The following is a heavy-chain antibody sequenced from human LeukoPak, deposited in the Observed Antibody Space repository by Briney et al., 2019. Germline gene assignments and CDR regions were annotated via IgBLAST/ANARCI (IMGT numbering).Heavy chain of an antibody. D-gene: IGHD3-10*01. CDR1: GYNFTSYW. V-gene: IGHV5-51*01. CDR3: ARRGSGSYYRDFFDY. J-gene: IGHJ4*02. Sequence: GESLKISCKGSGYNFTSYWIGWVRQMPGKGLERMGTIYPGDSDTRYSPSFQGQVTMSADKSISTAYLQWSSLKASDTAMYYCARRGSGSYYRDFFDYWGQGTLATVSS. CDR2: IYPGDSDT.